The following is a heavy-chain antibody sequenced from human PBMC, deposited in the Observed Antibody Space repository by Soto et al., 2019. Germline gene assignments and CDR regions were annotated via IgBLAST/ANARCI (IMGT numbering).Heavy chain of an antibody. J-gene: IGHJ4*02. Sequence: QVQLVESGGDLVKPGGSLRLSCAASGFSFSDYYMSWMRQVPGKGLEWVSYIRGDSTTIYYADSVKGRFTISRDNAKNSLYLQMSGLRAEDTAVYYCARIGGGGSCPDYWGQGTLVTVSS. D-gene: IGHD2-15*01. CDR1: GFSFSDYY. CDR2: IRGDSTTI. CDR3: ARIGGGGSCPDY. V-gene: IGHV3-11*01.